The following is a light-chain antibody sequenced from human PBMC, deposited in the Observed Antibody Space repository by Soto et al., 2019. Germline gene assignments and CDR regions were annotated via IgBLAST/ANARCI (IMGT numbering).Light chain of an antibody. J-gene: IGKJ3*01. CDR2: DAS. Sequence: EIVLTQSPATLSLSPGERATLSCRASQNVSTYLAWYQQKPGQAPRLLIYDASNRATGIPARFSGSGSGTDFTLTISSLEPKDFAVYYCQQRTNWLTFGPGTKVDIK. V-gene: IGKV3-11*01. CDR3: QQRTNWLT. CDR1: QNVSTY.